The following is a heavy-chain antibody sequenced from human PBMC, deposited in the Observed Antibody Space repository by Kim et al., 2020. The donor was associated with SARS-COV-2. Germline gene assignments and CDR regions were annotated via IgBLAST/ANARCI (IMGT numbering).Heavy chain of an antibody. V-gene: IGHV3-30*18. CDR2: ISYDGSNK. Sequence: GGSLRLSCAASGFTFSSYGMHWVRQAPGKGLEWVAVISYDGSNKYYADSVKGRFTISRDNSKNTLYLQMNSLRAEDTAVYYCAKDYTVTSVPGGMDVWGQGTTVTVSS. D-gene: IGHD4-4*01. CDR3: AKDYTVTSVPGGMDV. J-gene: IGHJ6*02. CDR1: GFTFSSYG.